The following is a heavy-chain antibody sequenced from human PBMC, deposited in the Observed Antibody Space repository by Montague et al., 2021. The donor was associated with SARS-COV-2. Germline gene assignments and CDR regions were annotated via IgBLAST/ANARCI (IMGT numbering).Heavy chain of an antibody. CDR1: GGSISSYY. V-gene: IGHV4-59*01. CDR3: ARHPSGYRYFYYLDV. J-gene: IGHJ6*03. D-gene: IGHD3-10*01. CDR2: LYYSGST. Sequence: SETLSLTCTVSGGSISSYYWSRIRQPPGRGLEWIGYLYYSGSTNYNPSLKSRVTISVDTSKNQFSLRLNSVTAADTAVYYCARHPSGYRYFYYLDVWGKGTTGTGSS.